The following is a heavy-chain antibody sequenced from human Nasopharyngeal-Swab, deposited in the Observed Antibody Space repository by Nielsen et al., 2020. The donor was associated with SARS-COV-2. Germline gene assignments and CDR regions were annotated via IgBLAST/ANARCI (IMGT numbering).Heavy chain of an antibody. CDR3: ARDRTPDYDFWSGYRTGVDY. V-gene: IGHV3-21*01. Sequence: SCAASGFTFSSYSMNWVRQAPGKGLEWVSSISSSSSYIYYADSVKGRFTISRDNAKNSLYLQMNSLRAEDTAVYYCARDRTPDYDFWSGYRTGVDYWGQGTLVTVSS. CDR2: ISSSSSYI. D-gene: IGHD3-3*01. J-gene: IGHJ4*02. CDR1: GFTFSSYS.